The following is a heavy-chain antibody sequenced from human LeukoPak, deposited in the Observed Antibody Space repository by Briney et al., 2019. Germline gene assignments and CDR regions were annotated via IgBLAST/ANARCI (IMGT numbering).Heavy chain of an antibody. CDR2: ISYDGSNK. Sequence: GRSLRLSCAASGFTFSSYAMRWVRQAPGKGLEWVAVISYDGSNKYYADSVKGRFTISRDSSKNTLYLQMNSLRAEDTAVYYCARALRDYYDSSGYYPDYWGQGTLVTVSS. J-gene: IGHJ4*02. D-gene: IGHD3-22*01. CDR3: ARALRDYYDSSGYYPDY. V-gene: IGHV3-30-3*01. CDR1: GFTFSSYA.